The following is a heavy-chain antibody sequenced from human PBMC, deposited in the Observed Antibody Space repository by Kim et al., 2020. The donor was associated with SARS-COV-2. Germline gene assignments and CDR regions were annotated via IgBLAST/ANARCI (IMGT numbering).Heavy chain of an antibody. D-gene: IGHD6-19*01. V-gene: IGHV3-30*04. CDR2: ISYDGSTN. CDR3: ANPGSSDDGHYYDYGMDD. J-gene: IGHJ6*02. Sequence: GGSLRLSCAASGFTFSSYAMHWVRQAPGKGLEWVAVISYDGSTNYYAYSVKGRFTISTENSKNTLYLQVNSLRAEDTAEYYCANPGSSDDGHYYDYGMDDWGQGTTVTVS. CDR1: GFTFSSYA.